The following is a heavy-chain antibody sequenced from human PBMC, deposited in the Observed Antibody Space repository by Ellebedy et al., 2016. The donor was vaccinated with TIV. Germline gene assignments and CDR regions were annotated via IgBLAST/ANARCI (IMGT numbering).Heavy chain of an antibody. D-gene: IGHD6-19*01. J-gene: IGHJ4*02. V-gene: IGHV3-9*01. CDR1: GFTLDDYA. CDR3: VKDITTVAGTGMDS. CDR2: INWNSGNI. Sequence: PGGSLRLSCAASGFTLDDYAMHWVRQAPGKGLEWVSSINWNSGNIVYAGSVMGRFTISRNNARKSLFLQMDSLRTEDTAFYYCVKDITTVAGTGMDSWGQGTLVTVTP.